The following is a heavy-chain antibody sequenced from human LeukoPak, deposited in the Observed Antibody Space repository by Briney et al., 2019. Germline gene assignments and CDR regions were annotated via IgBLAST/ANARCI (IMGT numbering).Heavy chain of an antibody. CDR2: IYYSGST. D-gene: IGHD1-26*01. V-gene: IGHV4-39*07. CDR1: GGSISSSRYY. Sequence: SETLSLTCTVSGGSISSSRYYWGWIRQPPGKGLEWIGSIYYSGSTYYNPSLKSRVTISVDTSKNQFSLKLSSVTAADTAVYYCARGRWGLLFDYYFDYWGQGTLVTVSS. J-gene: IGHJ4*02. CDR3: ARGRWGLLFDYYFDY.